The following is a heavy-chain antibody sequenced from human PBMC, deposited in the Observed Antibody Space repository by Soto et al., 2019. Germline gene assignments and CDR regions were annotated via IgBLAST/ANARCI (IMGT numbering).Heavy chain of an antibody. CDR2: FDPEDGET. D-gene: IGHD3-10*01. J-gene: IGHJ5*02. V-gene: IGHV1-24*01. CDR1: GYTLTELS. Sequence: ASVKVSCKVSGYTLTELSMHWVRQAPGKGLEWMGGFDPEDGETIYAQKFQGRVTVTEDTSTDTAYMELSSLRSEDTAVYYCATGRGLYYYWFDPWGQGTLVTVSS. CDR3: ATGRGLYYYWFDP.